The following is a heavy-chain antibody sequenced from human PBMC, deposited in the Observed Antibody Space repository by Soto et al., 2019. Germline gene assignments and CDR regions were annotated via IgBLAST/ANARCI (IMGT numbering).Heavy chain of an antibody. Sequence: GGSLRLSCAASGFTFSSYAMSWVRQAPGKGLEWVSTLSGSGGNAYYADSVKGRFSISRDNSKNTLRLQMNSLRADDTAVYYCAKDGASGSYPPYYYFGMDVWGQGTTVTVSS. D-gene: IGHD1-26*01. CDR2: LSGSGGNA. CDR1: GFTFSSYA. V-gene: IGHV3-23*01. J-gene: IGHJ6*02. CDR3: AKDGASGSYPPYYYFGMDV.